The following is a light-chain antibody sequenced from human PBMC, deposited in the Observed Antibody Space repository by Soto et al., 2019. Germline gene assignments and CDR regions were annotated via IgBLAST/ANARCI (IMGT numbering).Light chain of an antibody. CDR3: QQSDTYPRT. CDR2: DAS. V-gene: IGKV1-5*01. J-gene: IGKJ5*01. CDR1: QSIGTW. Sequence: DIHMSQSPSSLSVSVGYRFTITCRASQSIGTWLAWYQHRPGKAPSLLIYDASTLRSGVPSRFRGSGSGTEFTLTISSLQADDFETYYCQQSDTYPRTFGQGTRLEIK.